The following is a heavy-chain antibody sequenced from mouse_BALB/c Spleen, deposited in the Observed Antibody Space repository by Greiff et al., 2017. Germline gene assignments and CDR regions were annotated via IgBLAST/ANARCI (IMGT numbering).Heavy chain of an antibody. CDR2: ISDGGSYT. V-gene: IGHV5-4*02. D-gene: IGHD1-1*01. CDR1: GFTFSDYY. CDR3: ARAGYYGSSYAMDY. J-gene: IGHJ4*01. Sequence: EVQGVESGGGLVKPGGSLKLSCAASGFTFSDYYMYWVRQTPEKRLEWVATISDGGSYTYYPDSVKGRFTISRDNAKNNLYLQMSSLKSEDTAMYYCARAGYYGSSYAMDYWGQGTSVTVSS.